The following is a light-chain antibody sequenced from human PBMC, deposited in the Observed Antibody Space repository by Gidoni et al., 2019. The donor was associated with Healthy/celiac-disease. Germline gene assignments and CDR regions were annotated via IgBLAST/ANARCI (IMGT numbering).Light chain of an antibody. J-gene: IGKJ2*01. CDR1: QSLLHSNGYNY. CDR3: MQVLQTPYT. CDR2: LGS. Sequence: DNVMTQSPLSLPVTPGEPASISCRSSQSLLHSNGYNYLDWYLQKSGQSPQLLIYLGSHRASGVPDRFNGSGSGTDFTLKISRVEAEEVGVYYCMQVLQTPYTFGQGTKLEIK. V-gene: IGKV2-28*01.